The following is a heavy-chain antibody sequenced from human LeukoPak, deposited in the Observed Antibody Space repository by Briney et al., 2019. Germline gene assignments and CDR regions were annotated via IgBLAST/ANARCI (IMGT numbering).Heavy chain of an antibody. D-gene: IGHD3-22*01. CDR3: ARSPPTYYYDSSGYHLFDP. V-gene: IGHV2-70*01. CDR2: IDWDDDK. J-gene: IGHJ5*02. CDR1: GFSLSTSEMC. Sequence: SAPALVKPTQTLTLTCTFSGFSLSTSEMCVSWIRQPPGKALEWLALIDWDDDKYYSTSLKTRLTISKDTSKNQVVLTMTNMDPVDTATYYCARSPPTYYYDSSGYHLFDPWGQGTLVTVSS.